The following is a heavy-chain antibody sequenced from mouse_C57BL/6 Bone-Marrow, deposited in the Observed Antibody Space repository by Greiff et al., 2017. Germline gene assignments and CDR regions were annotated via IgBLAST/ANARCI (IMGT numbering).Heavy chain of an antibody. CDR1: GFTFSDYY. CDR2: ISNGGGST. V-gene: IGHV5-12*01. CDR3: ARQANWDNWYFDV. D-gene: IGHD4-1*02. Sequence: EVMLVESGGGLVQPGGSLKLSCAASGFTFSDYYMYWVRQTPEKRLAWVAYISNGGGSTYYPDTVKGRFTISRANAKHTLYLQMSRLKSEDTAMYYCARQANWDNWYFDVWGTGTTVTVSS. J-gene: IGHJ1*03.